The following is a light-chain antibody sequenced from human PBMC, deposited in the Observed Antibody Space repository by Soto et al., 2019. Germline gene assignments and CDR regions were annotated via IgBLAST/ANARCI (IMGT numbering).Light chain of an antibody. CDR3: QQYHRSPPT. CDR2: GGS. CDR1: QDISGW. Sequence: DIQMTQSPSSLSAFVGDRVTITCRASQDISGWLAWYQQKPGKAPKALIYGGSSLQGGVPSRFSGSGSGTDFTLTISSLQPEDSASYYCQQYHRSPPTFGGGTKVEIK. J-gene: IGKJ4*01. V-gene: IGKV1D-16*01.